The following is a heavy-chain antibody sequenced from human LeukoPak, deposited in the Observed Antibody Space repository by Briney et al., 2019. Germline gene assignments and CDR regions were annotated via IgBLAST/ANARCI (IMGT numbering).Heavy chain of an antibody. CDR1: GFTFSSYW. Sequence: GGSLRLSCAASGFTFSSYWMSWVRQAPGKGLERVANIKKDGSEKYYVDSVKGRFTISRDNAKNTLYLQMNSLRAEDTAVYYCARLGYGDVDYWGQGTLVTVSS. CDR2: IKKDGSEK. V-gene: IGHV3-7*01. J-gene: IGHJ4*02. CDR3: ARLGYGDVDY. D-gene: IGHD4-17*01.